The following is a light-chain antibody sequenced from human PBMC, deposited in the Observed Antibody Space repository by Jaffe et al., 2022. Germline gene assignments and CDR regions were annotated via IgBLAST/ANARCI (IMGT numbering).Light chain of an antibody. CDR1: SSNIGGNY. Sequence: QSVLTQPPSASGTPGQRVTISCSGSSSNIGGNYVNWYQHLPGTAPKLLIYRNNQRPSGVPDRFSGSKSGTSASLAISGLRSEDEADYYCATWDDSLSGYVVFGGGTKLTAL. CDR2: RNN. V-gene: IGLV1-47*01. J-gene: IGLJ2*01. CDR3: ATWDDSLSGYVV.